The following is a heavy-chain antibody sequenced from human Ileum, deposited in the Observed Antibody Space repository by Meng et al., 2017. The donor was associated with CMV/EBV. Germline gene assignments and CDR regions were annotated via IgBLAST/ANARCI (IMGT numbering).Heavy chain of an antibody. CDR2: FVPEDGET. CDR3: ATGGYYASGSPNY. V-gene: IGHV1-24*01. CDR1: GYTLTELS. D-gene: IGHD3-10*01. J-gene: IGHJ4*02. Sequence: GAGGKKPGASVKVYCKVTGYTLTELSMHWVRQAPGKGLEWMGGFVPEDGETIYAQKFQGRVTMTEDTSTDTAHMELSSLRSEDTAVYYCATGGYYASGSPNYWGQGTLVTVSS.